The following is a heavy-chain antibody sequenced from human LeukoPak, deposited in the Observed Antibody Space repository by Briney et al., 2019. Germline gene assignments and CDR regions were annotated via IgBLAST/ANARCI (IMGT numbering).Heavy chain of an antibody. CDR3: AKRVTVTSHAEFDY. J-gene: IGHJ4*02. Sequence: GGPLRLSCAASGFTFTNYAMSWVRQAPGKGLEWVSTISHTDSSTYYADSVKGRFTISRDNSRNTLFLQMNSLRAEDTAVYYCAKRVTVTSHAEFDYWGQGTLVTVSS. V-gene: IGHV3-23*01. CDR2: ISHTDSST. D-gene: IGHD4-17*01. CDR1: GFTFTNYA.